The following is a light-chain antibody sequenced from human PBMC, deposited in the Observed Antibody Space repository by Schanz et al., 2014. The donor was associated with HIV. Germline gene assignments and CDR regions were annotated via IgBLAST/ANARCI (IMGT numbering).Light chain of an antibody. CDR1: STDVGGYDL. CDR3: CSFAGADSLFV. V-gene: IGLV2-23*02. Sequence: QSVLTQPASVSGSPGQSITISCTGSSTDVGGYDLVSWYQQHPGQVPKLMIYGVDKRPSGVSHRFSGAKSGNTASLTISGLQAEDEADYYCCSFAGADSLFVFGIGTKLTVL. CDR2: GVD. J-gene: IGLJ1*01.